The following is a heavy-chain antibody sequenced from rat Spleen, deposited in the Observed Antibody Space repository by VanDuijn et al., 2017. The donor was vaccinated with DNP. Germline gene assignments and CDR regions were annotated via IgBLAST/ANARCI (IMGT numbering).Heavy chain of an antibody. CDR2: ISSDGGST. Sequence: EVQLVESGGGLVQPGRSLKLSCSASGFTLSDYYMAWVRQAPTKGLEWVAYISSDGGSTYYGDSVKGRFTISRDTAKSTLYLQMNSLRSEDMATYYCSRHVLPLRVWDYWGQGVLVIVSA. D-gene: IGHD1-4*01. V-gene: IGHV5-22*01. J-gene: IGHJ2*01. CDR1: GFTLSDYY. CDR3: SRHVLPLRVWDY.